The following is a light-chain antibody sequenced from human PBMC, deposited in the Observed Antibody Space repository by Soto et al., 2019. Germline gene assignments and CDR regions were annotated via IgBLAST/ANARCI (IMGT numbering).Light chain of an antibody. J-gene: IGKJ4*01. V-gene: IGKV3-20*01. CDR1: QSVSSSY. CDR3: QQYGSSPLT. CDR2: GAS. Sequence: EIVLTQSPGTLSLSPGERATLSCRASQSVSSSYLAWYQQKPGQALRLLIYGASSRATGIPDRFSGSGSGTDFTLTISRLEPEDFAVYYWQQYGSSPLTFGGGTKVEIK.